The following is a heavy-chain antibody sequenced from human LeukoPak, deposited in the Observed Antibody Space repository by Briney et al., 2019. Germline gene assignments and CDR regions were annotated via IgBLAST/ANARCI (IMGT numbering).Heavy chain of an antibody. CDR3: ARDDAASYYMDV. Sequence: SETLSLTCTVSGGSISSGGYYWSWIREHPGKGLEWIGYIYYSGSTYYNPSLKSRVTISVDTSKTQFSLKLSSVTAADTAVYYCARDDAASYYMDVWGKGTTVTASS. V-gene: IGHV4-31*03. J-gene: IGHJ6*03. CDR1: GGSISSGGYY. D-gene: IGHD6-25*01. CDR2: IYYSGST.